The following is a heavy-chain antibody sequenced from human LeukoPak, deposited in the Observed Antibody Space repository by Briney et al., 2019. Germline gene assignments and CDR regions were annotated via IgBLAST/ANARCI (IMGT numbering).Heavy chain of an antibody. CDR3: ARGAESSSWSLDY. D-gene: IGHD6-13*01. J-gene: IGHJ4*02. Sequence: SETLSLTCTVSGASISSSSHYWGWIRQPPGKGLEWIGSIYYSGTTYNNPSLKSRVTISVDTSKNQFSLKLSSVTAADTAVYYCARGAESSSWSLDYWGQGTLVTVSS. CDR1: GASISSSSHY. CDR2: IYYSGTT. V-gene: IGHV4-39*01.